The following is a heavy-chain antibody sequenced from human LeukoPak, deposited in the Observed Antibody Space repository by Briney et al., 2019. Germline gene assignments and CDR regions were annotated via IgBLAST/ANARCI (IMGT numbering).Heavy chain of an antibody. V-gene: IGHV1-8*01. Sequence: KVSCKASGYTLTSYDINWVRQATGQGLEWMGWMNPNSGRTGYAQNFQGRITITRNTSISTAYMELSSLRSEDTAVYYCTRETSSRYFDYWGQGTLVTVSS. CDR1: GYTLTSYD. CDR2: MNPNSGRT. CDR3: TRETSSRYFDY. J-gene: IGHJ4*02.